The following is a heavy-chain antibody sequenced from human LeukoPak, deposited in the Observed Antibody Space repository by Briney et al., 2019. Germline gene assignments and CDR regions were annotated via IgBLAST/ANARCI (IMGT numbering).Heavy chain of an antibody. CDR2: IKGIGPTT. CDR3: ARAGELRYMDV. Sequence: PGGSLRLSCAASGFTFSDYYMSWIRQAPGKGLEWVSTIKGIGPTTYYADSLKGRFTISRDNAKNSLFLQMSSLRADDTAICYCARAGELRYMDVWGKGTAVTVSS. V-gene: IGHV3-11*04. J-gene: IGHJ6*03. CDR1: GFTFSDYY. D-gene: IGHD3-16*01.